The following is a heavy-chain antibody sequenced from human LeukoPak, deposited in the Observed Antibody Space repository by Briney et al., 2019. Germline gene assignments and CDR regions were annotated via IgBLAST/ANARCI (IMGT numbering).Heavy chain of an antibody. V-gene: IGHV4-59*01. CDR2: ILSSGST. CDR3: ARTNQISETAFDI. Sequence: PSETLSLTCSVSSGSINNFYWSWIRQPPGKGLEWIGYILSSGSTNYNPSVKSRVSISLDTSRNQFSLKLSSVTAADTAVYYCARTNQISETAFDIWGQGTMVIVSS. J-gene: IGHJ3*02. CDR1: SGSINNFY. D-gene: IGHD1-14*01.